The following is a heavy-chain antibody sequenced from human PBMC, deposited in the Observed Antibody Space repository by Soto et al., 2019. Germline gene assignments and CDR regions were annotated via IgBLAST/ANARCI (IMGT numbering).Heavy chain of an antibody. CDR1: GGPISSGGYS. CDR3: ARDLWGYCGTDCYPLDV. V-gene: IGHV4-61*08. J-gene: IGHJ6*02. D-gene: IGHD2-21*02. Sequence: SETLSLTCAVSGGPISSGGYSWSWIRQPPGKGLEWIGYMYNTGSTVYNPSFKSRVTISVDTSKNQFSLKLNSVTAADTAVYYCARDLWGYCGTDCYPLDVWGQGTTVTVSS. CDR2: MYNTGST.